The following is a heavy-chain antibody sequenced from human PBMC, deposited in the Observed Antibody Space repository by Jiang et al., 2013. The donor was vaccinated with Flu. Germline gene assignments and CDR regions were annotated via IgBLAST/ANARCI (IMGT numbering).Heavy chain of an antibody. CDR2: ISGSGGST. CDR1: GFTFSSYA. CDR3: AKDLVVVVDPN. J-gene: IGHJ4*02. Sequence: ASGFTFSSYAMSWVRQAPGKGLEWVSAISGSGGSTYYADSVKGRFTISRDNSKNTLYLQMNSLRAEDTAVYYCAKDLVVVVDPNWGQGTLVTVSS. V-gene: IGHV3-23*01. D-gene: IGHD2-15*01.